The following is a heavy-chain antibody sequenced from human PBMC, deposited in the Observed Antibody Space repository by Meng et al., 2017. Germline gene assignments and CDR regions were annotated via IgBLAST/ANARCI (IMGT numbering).Heavy chain of an antibody. Sequence: AASKVFCRAAGDTFTGYYMHWGRQAPGQGLQWMGWINPNSGGTKYAQKSQGRVTMTRDAYISTAYMELRRLRSDDTAVYYCARGLKLDSSSCYPPPDYWGQGTLVTVSS. CDR2: INPNSGGT. V-gene: IGHV1-2*02. CDR3: ARGLKLDSSSCYPPPDY. J-gene: IGHJ4*02. D-gene: IGHD6-13*01. CDR1: GDTFTGYY.